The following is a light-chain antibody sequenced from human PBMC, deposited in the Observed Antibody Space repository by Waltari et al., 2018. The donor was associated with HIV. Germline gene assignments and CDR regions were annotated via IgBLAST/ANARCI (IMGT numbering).Light chain of an antibody. CDR2: DAS. Sequence: EIVLTQSPATLSLSPGERATLSCRASPSVSSYLAGYQQKPGQAPRLLIYDASNRATGIPARFSGSGSGTDFTLTISSLEPEDFAVYYCQQRSNWPPVLYTFGQGTKLEIK. CDR1: PSVSSY. CDR3: QQRSNWPPVLYT. J-gene: IGKJ2*01. V-gene: IGKV3-11*01.